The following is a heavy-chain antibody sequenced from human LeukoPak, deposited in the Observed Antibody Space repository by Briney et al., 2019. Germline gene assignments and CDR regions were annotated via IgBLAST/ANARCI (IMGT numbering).Heavy chain of an antibody. D-gene: IGHD6-19*01. CDR3: ASTHSSGWYDDWFDP. Sequence: SVKVSCKGSGGTFNSYAISWVRQAPGQGLEGMGRIIPIFGTANYAHKFHGRVTITTDESTSTAYMELSSLRSEDTAVYYCASTHSSGWYDDWFDPWGQGTLVTVSS. CDR1: GGTFNSYA. CDR2: IIPIFGTA. J-gene: IGHJ5*02. V-gene: IGHV1-69*05.